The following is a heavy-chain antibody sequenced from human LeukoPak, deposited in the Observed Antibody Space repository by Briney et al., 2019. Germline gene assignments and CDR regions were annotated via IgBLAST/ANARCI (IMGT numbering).Heavy chain of an antibody. CDR3: ARTWSGSYPYFDY. J-gene: IGHJ4*02. CDR1: GFTFSSYE. D-gene: IGHD1-26*01. V-gene: IGHV3-48*03. Sequence: GGSPRLSCAASGFTFSSYEMNWVRQAPGKGLEWVSYISSSVTTIYYADSVKGRFTISRDNAKNSLYLQMNSLRAEDTAVYYCARTWSGSYPYFDYWGQGTLVTVSS. CDR2: ISSSVTTI.